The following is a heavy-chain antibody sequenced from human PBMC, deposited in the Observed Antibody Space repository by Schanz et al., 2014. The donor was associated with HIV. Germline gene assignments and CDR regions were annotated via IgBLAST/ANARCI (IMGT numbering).Heavy chain of an antibody. CDR3: ARVRDTYYYDSSAYYLDY. Sequence: EVQLLESGGGLVQPGGSLRLSCAASGFTFSTYAMSWVRQAPGKGLQWVSVIYSGGSTYYADSVKGRFTISRDNSKNTLYLQMNSLRAEDTAVYYCARVRDTYYYDSSAYYLDYWGQGTLVTVSS. V-gene: IGHV3-23*03. CDR2: IYSGGST. D-gene: IGHD3-22*01. J-gene: IGHJ4*02. CDR1: GFTFSTYA.